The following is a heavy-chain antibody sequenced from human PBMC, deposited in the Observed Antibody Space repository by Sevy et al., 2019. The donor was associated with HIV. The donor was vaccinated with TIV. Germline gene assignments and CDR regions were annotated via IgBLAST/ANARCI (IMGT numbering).Heavy chain of an antibody. V-gene: IGHV4-38-2*02. J-gene: IGHJ3*02. CDR3: SCFGRLIIITDDTFEI. D-gene: IGHD3-9*01. CDR2: IYHDGST. CDR1: GYSISSAYS. Sequence: AETLSLTCTVSGYSISSAYSWGWIRQPPGKGLEWIANIYHDGSTYYNPSLNIRVTISIDTSKNQFSLKLSSVTDADKAVYSCSCFGRLIIITDDTFEIWGQGTMVTVSS.